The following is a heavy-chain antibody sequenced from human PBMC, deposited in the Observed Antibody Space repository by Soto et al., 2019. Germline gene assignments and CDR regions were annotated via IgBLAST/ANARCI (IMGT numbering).Heavy chain of an antibody. J-gene: IGHJ6*02. CDR1: GFTFSSYD. CDR3: AKNRDGYYYTGTDV. Sequence: GGSLRLSCTASGFTFSSYDMHWVCQAPGKGLEWVSAISGTGVSTFYADSVKGRFTISRDNSKNTLYLQMNSLRVEDTAIYYCAKNRDGYYYTGTDVWGQGTTVTVSS. V-gene: IGHV3-23*01. CDR2: ISGTGVST.